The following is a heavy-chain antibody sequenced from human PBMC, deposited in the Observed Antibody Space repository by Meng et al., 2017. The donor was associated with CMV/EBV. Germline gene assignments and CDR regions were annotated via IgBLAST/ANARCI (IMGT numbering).Heavy chain of an antibody. D-gene: IGHD6-6*01. J-gene: IGHJ4*02. CDR2: INPKSGGT. CDR3: ASGAGVGDSSYGLADY. CDR1: GYTFTGYY. V-gene: IGHV1-2*02. Sequence: ASVKVSCKASGYTFTGYYMQWVRQAPGQGLEWMGWINPKSGGTNYAQNFQGRVTMTRDTSIGTAYMGLNRLRSDDTAVYYCASGAGVGDSSYGLADYWGQGTLVTVSS.